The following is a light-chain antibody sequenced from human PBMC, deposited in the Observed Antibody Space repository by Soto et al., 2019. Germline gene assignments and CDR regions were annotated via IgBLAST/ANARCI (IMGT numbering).Light chain of an antibody. J-gene: IGKJ2*01. V-gene: IGKV1-13*02. CDR1: QGISSA. Sequence: AIQLTQSPSSLSASVGDRVTITCRASQGISSALAWYQQKPGKAPKLLIYDASSLESGVPSRFSGSGSGTDFPLPISSLQPEDFATYYCQQFNSYPHTFGQGTKLEIK. CDR2: DAS. CDR3: QQFNSYPHT.